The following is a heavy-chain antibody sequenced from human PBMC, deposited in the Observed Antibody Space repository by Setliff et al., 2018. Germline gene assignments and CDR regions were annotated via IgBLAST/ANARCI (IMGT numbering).Heavy chain of an antibody. J-gene: IGHJ3*02. CDR3: AGDRGGDDFVGAVGDSFDI. CDR2: ISAYNGNT. V-gene: IGHV1-18*01. D-gene: IGHD2-21*01. Sequence: ASVKVSCKTSGFSFTTYGITWVRQAPGQGLEWMGWISAYNGNTDSAHKSQGRVTMSADTSTTTVYMELRSLRSDDTAVYYCAGDRGGDDFVGAVGDSFDIWGQGTMVT. CDR1: GFSFTTYG.